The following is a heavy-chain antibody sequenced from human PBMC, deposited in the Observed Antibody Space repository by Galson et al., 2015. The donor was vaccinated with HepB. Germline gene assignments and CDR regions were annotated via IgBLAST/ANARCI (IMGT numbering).Heavy chain of an antibody. CDR3: ARDTGGGMDI. CDR1: GFTFSRYW. J-gene: IGHJ6*02. D-gene: IGHD3-10*01. Sequence: SLRLSCAASGFTFSRYWITWVRQAPGKGLEWVANIKHDGSDKYYVDSVRGRITVSRDNAKNLLYLQMNSLRVEDTAVYYCARDTGGGMDIWGQGTTVTVSS. CDR2: IKHDGSDK. V-gene: IGHV3-7*03.